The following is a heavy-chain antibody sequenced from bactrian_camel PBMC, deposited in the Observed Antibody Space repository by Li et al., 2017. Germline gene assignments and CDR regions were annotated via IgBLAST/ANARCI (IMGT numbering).Heavy chain of an antibody. J-gene: IGHJ6*01. Sequence: HVQLVESGGGSVQPGGSLRLSCAASEYTGSMAWFRQAPGKEREEREGIAGIRWGTWTEYAESVKGRFTISKDYTTNTLYLQMTSLKPEDTATYYCAAEVYYSGSWCTYGYSGFGYWGQGTQVTVS. CDR3: AAEVYYSGSWCTYGYSGFGY. D-gene: IGHD2*01. V-gene: IGHV3S53*01. CDR2: IRWGTWT. CDR1: EYTGS.